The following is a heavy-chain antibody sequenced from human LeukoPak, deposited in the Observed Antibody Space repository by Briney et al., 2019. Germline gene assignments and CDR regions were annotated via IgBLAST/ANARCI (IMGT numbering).Heavy chain of an antibody. D-gene: IGHD3-9*01. Sequence: GGSLRLSCAASGFTFSDYYMSWIRQAPGKGLEWVSYISSSGSTIYYADSVKGRFTISRDNAKNSLYLQMNSLRAEDTAVHYCARGGYYDILTGYYTTFDYWGQGTLVTVSS. CDR3: ARGGYYDILTGYYTTFDY. J-gene: IGHJ4*02. CDR1: GFTFSDYY. CDR2: ISSSGSTI. V-gene: IGHV3-11*01.